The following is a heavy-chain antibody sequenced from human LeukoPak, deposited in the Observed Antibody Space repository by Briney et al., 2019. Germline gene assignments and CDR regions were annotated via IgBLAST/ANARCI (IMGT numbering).Heavy chain of an antibody. J-gene: IGHJ4*02. Sequence: SETLSLTCAVYGGSFSGYYWSWIRQPPGKGLEWIGEINHSGTTDYNPSLKSRVTISVDTSKNQFSLKLSSVTAADTAVYYCARGWITFGGVITNWGQGTLVAGSS. CDR1: GGSFSGYY. V-gene: IGHV4-34*01. CDR2: INHSGTT. CDR3: ARGWITFGGVITN. D-gene: IGHD3-16*02.